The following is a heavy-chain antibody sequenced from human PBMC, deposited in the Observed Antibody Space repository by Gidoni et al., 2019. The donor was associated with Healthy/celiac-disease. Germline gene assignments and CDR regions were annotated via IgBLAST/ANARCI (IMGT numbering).Heavy chain of an antibody. Sequence: QVQLQESGPGLVKPSETLSLTCPVSGGSNSSYYWSWIRQPAGKGLEWIGRIYTSGSTNYNPSLKSRVTMSVDTSKNQFSLKLSSVTAADTAVYYCARLGGYGDYAWFDPWGQGTLVTVSS. D-gene: IGHD4-17*01. CDR3: ARLGGYGDYAWFDP. CDR1: GGSNSSYY. V-gene: IGHV4-4*07. CDR2: IYTSGST. J-gene: IGHJ5*02.